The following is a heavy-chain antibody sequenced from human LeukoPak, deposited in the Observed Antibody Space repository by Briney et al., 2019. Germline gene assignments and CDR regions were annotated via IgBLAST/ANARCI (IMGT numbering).Heavy chain of an antibody. J-gene: IGHJ6*02. CDR2: INQDGSAK. D-gene: IGHD6-13*01. Sequence: GGSLRLSCAASGFTFSNSWMSWLRQAPGKGLEWVANINQDGSAKYYVDSVKGRFTISRDNAKNSLYLQMNSLRAEDTAVYYCASFIAAAGEPHYYYGMDVWGQGTTVTVSS. CDR3: ASFIAAAGEPHYYYGMDV. V-gene: IGHV3-7*02. CDR1: GFTFSNSW.